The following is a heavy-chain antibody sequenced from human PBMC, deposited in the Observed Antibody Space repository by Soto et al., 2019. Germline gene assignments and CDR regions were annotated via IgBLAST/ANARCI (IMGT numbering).Heavy chain of an antibody. CDR2: IYYSGST. D-gene: IGHD3-10*01. CDR1: GGSISSSSYY. J-gene: IGHJ5*02. Sequence: KSSETLSLTCTVSGGSISSSSYYWGWIRQPPGKGLEWIGSIYYSGSTYYNPSLKSRVTISVDTSKNQFSLKLSSVTAADTAVYYCARHAATMVRGVIIGTPNWFDPWGQRTLVTVSS. V-gene: IGHV4-39*01. CDR3: ARHAATMVRGVIIGTPNWFDP.